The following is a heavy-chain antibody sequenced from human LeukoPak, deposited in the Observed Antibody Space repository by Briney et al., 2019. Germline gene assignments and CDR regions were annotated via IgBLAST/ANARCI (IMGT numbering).Heavy chain of an antibody. V-gene: IGHV1-69*13. D-gene: IGHD4-17*01. J-gene: IGHJ5*02. CDR1: GGTLSGYA. Sequence: SVKVSCKASGGTLSGYAMSWVRQAPGQGLEWMRGIIPIFGTANYAQKFQGSVTITADESTSTAYMELSSLRSEDTAVYYCARGALNYGDYVLPNWFDPWGQGTLVTVSS. CDR3: ARGALNYGDYVLPNWFDP. CDR2: IIPIFGTA.